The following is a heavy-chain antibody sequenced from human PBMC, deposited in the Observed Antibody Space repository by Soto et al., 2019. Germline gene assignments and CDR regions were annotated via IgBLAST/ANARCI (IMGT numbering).Heavy chain of an antibody. J-gene: IGHJ3*02. CDR1: GFTFTTYG. V-gene: IGHV3-23*01. CDR2: ISASGDST. D-gene: IGHD6-19*01. Sequence: EVQLLESGGGLVQPGGSLRLSCVASGFTFTTYGMNWVRQAPGKGLEWVSGISASGDSTFNADSVKGRFTISRDNSKNTLYLQMNSLRAEDTAVYYCAKDLLQWLVVGHDAFDIWVQGTMVTVSS. CDR3: AKDLLQWLVVGHDAFDI.